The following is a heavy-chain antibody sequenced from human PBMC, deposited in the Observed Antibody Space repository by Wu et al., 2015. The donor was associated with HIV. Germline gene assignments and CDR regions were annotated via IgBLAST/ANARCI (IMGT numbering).Heavy chain of an antibody. V-gene: IGHV1-69*05. Sequence: QVQMIQSGAEVRKPGSSVKVSCKASGGTFSSYAISWVRQAPGQGLEWMGGIIPIFGTANYAQKFQGRVTITTDESTSTAYMELSSLRSEDTAVYYCARAEGITMVRGGRWGYGMDVWGQGTTVTVSS. CDR3: ARAEGITMVRGGRWGYGMDV. D-gene: IGHD3-10*01. CDR1: GGTFSSYA. J-gene: IGHJ6*02. CDR2: IIPIFGTA.